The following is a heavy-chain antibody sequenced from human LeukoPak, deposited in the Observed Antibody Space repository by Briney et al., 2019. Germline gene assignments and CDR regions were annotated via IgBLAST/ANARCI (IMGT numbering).Heavy chain of an antibody. D-gene: IGHD3-3*01. CDR1: GFTFSSYS. Sequence: GGSLRLSCAASGFTFSSYSMNWVRQAPGKGLEWVSYISSSSSNLYYAVSVKCRFTISSDNAKNSLFLQMNSLGAEDTAVYYCASYYDFWSGYSDAFDIWGQGTMVTVSS. J-gene: IGHJ3*02. CDR2: ISSSSSNL. CDR3: ASYYDFWSGYSDAFDI. V-gene: IGHV3-48*01.